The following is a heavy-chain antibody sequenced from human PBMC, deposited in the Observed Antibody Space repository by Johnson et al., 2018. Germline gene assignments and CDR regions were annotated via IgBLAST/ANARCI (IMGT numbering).Heavy chain of an antibody. V-gene: IGHV3-33*01. D-gene: IGHD2-15*01. Sequence: QVQLVESGGGVVQPGRSLRLSCTTSGFTFSRHGMHWVRQAAGKGLEWVADIWYDGSRQYYADSVKGRFTTSRDNSKSTLYLQMNSLRVDDTAVYYCVRDRLGDNSGGSWYNWYFDLWGRGTLVSVSS. CDR3: VRDRLGDNSGGSWYNWYFDL. CDR2: IWYDGSRQ. J-gene: IGHJ2*01. CDR1: GFTFSRHG.